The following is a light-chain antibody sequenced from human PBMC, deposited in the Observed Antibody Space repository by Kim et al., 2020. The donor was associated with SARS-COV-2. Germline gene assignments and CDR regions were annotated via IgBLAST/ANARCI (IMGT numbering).Light chain of an antibody. V-gene: IGKV3-11*01. CDR2: DAS. Sequence: LSPGERAPLSCRASQSVSSYLAWYQQKPGQTPSLLIYDASNRATGTPARFSGSGSGTDFTLTISSLEPEDFAVYYCQQRAYWPLTFGGGTKVDIK. CDR1: QSVSSY. J-gene: IGKJ4*01. CDR3: QQRAYWPLT.